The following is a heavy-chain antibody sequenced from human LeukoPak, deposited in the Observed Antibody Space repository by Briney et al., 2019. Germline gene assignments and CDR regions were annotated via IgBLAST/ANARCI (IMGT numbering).Heavy chain of an antibody. CDR3: ASYDSSGGQDV. V-gene: IGHV4-34*01. D-gene: IGHD3-22*01. CDR1: GGSFSGYY. Sequence: PSETLSLTCAVYGGSFSGYYWSWIRQPPGKGLEWIGEINHSGSTNYNPSLKSRVTISVDTSKTQFSLKLSSVTAADTAVYYCASYDSSGGQDVWGKGTTVTVSS. CDR2: INHSGST. J-gene: IGHJ6*04.